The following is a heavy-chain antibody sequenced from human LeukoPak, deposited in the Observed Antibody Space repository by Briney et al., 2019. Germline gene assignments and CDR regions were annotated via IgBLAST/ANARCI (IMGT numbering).Heavy chain of an antibody. CDR3: ARPDYGGNRGSFDI. D-gene: IGHD4-23*01. J-gene: IGHJ3*02. CDR1: GYTVTSYG. V-gene: IGHV1-18*01. CDR2: IKGYNGNT. Sequence: ASVKVSCKASGYTVTSYGIIWVRQAPGQGLEWMGWIKGYNGNTNYTQKLQGRVTMTTDTSTSTAYMELRSLRSDDTAVYYCARPDYGGNRGSFDIWGQGTMVTVSS.